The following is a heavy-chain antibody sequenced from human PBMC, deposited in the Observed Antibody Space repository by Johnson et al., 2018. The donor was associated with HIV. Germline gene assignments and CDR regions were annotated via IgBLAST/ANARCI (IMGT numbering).Heavy chain of an antibody. Sequence: MQLVESGGGVVRPGGSLRLSCAASGFTFDDYGMSWVRQAPGKGLEWVSGINWSGASTGYADSVKGRFTISRDNSKNTLYLQMNSLSAEDTAVYYCARDQSSRQAFDIWGQGTMVTVSS. D-gene: IGHD6-6*01. V-gene: IGHV3-20*04. J-gene: IGHJ3*02. CDR1: GFTFDDYG. CDR2: INWSGAST. CDR3: ARDQSSRQAFDI.